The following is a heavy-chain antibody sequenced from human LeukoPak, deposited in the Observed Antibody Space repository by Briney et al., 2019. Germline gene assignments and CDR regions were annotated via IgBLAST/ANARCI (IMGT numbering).Heavy chain of an antibody. Sequence: PSETLSLTCAVYGGSFSGYYWSWIRQPPGKGLEWIGEINHSGSTNYNPSLKSRVTISVDTSKNQFSLKLSSVTAADTAAYYCSRGPLIPHYGDYYGEGDYWGQGTLVTVSS. CDR3: SRGPLIPHYGDYYGEGDY. CDR1: GGSFSGYY. CDR2: INHSGST. D-gene: IGHD4-17*01. J-gene: IGHJ4*02. V-gene: IGHV4-34*01.